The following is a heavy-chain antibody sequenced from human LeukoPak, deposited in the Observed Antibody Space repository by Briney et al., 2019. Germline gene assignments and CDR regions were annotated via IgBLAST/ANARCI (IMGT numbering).Heavy chain of an antibody. CDR2: INTNTGNP. J-gene: IGHJ5*02. CDR1: GGTFSSYA. Sequence: ASVKVSCKASGGTFSSYAISWVRQAPGQGLEWMGWINTNTGNPTYAQGFTGRFVFSLDTSVSTTYLQISSLKAEDTAVYYCARGRLDSNYGPWGQGTLVTVSS. V-gene: IGHV7-4-1*02. CDR3: ARGRLDSNYGP. D-gene: IGHD4-11*01.